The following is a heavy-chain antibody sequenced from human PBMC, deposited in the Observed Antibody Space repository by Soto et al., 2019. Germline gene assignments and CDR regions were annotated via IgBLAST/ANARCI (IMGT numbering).Heavy chain of an antibody. Sequence: QVQLQESGPGLVKPSQTLSLTCTVSGGSISSGGYYWSWIRQHPGKGLEWIGYIYYSGSTYYNPSLKSRVTIPVDTSKNQFSLKLSSVTAADTAVYYCARGDCSSTSCYGGWFDPWGQGTLVTVSS. CDR1: GGSISSGGYY. J-gene: IGHJ5*02. V-gene: IGHV4-31*03. CDR3: ARGDCSSTSCYGGWFDP. CDR2: IYYSGST. D-gene: IGHD2-2*01.